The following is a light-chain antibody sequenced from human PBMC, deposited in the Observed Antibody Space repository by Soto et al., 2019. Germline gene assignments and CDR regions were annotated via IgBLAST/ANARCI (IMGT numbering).Light chain of an antibody. J-gene: IGLJ1*01. CDR2: DVS. Sequence: QSALTQPASVSGSPGQSITISCTGTSSDVGGYKYVSWYQQHPGKAPKLTIYDVSNRPSWVPDRISGSKSGNTASLTISGLQAEDEADYYCCSYAGSYTFVFGTGTKLTVL. CDR1: SSDVGGYKY. V-gene: IGLV2-11*01. CDR3: CSYAGSYTFV.